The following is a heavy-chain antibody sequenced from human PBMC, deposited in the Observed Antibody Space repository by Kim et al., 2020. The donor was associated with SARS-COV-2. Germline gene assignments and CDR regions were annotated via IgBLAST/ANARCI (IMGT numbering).Heavy chain of an antibody. CDR3: PRDAQTLDP. J-gene: IGHJ5*02. CDR1: DGPISSYY. V-gene: IGHV4-59*01. CDR2: IYYSGIT. Sequence: SETLSLTCTVSDGPISSYYWSWIRQPPGKGLEWIGYIYYSGITNYNPSLKSRVPISIDTSKNQFSLRLRSVTAADTALYYCPRDAQTLDPWGQGTLVTVSS.